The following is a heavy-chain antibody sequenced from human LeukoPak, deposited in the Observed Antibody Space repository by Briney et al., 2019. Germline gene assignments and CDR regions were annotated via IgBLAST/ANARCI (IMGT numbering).Heavy chain of an antibody. CDR3: ARDPSGGNGFSY. V-gene: IGHV3-7*01. J-gene: IGHJ4*02. D-gene: IGHD2-15*01. CDR2: RKQDGSER. Sequence: TGGSLRLSCAACGFTFSSFWMSWVRQAPGKGLEWVADRKQDGSERCYVDSVKGRFKISRDNAKNSLYLQMNSLRAVDTAVYYCARDPSGGNGFSYWGLGTLVTVSS. CDR1: GFTFSSFW.